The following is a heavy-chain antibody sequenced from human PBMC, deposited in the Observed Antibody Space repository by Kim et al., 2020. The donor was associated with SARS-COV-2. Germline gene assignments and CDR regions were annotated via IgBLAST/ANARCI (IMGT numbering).Heavy chain of an antibody. V-gene: IGHV7-4-1*02. CDR3: ARGGYSYGYNGMDV. CDR1: GYSVTSYS. Sequence: ASVKVSCKASGYSVTSYSINWVRQAPGQGLEWMGWFNTNTGNRMYAKGFTGRFVFSIDTSVSTAYLQISSLKAEDTAVFYCARGGYSYGYNGMDVWGQGTTVTVSS. J-gene: IGHJ6*02. CDR2: FNTNTGNR. D-gene: IGHD5-18*01.